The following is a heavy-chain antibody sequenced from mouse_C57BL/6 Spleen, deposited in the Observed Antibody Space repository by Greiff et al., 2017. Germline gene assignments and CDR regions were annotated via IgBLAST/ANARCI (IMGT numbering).Heavy chain of an antibody. Sequence: VQLQQSGAELVMPGASVKLSCKASGYTFPSYWMHWVKQRPGQGLEWIGEIDPSDSYTNYNQKFKGKSTLTVDKSSSTAYMQLSSLTSEDSAVYYCARRWLLRGYYFDYWGQGTTLTVSS. V-gene: IGHV1-69*01. CDR3: ARRWLLRGYYFDY. CDR2: IDPSDSYT. J-gene: IGHJ2*01. CDR1: GYTFPSYW. D-gene: IGHD2-3*01.